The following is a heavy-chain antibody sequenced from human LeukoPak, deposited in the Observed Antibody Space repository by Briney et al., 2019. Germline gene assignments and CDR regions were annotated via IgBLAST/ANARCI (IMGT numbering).Heavy chain of an antibody. CDR2: IYSGGTT. CDR1: GFTVSSNY. Sequence: GGSLRLSCAASGFTVSSNYMAWVRQAPGKGLEYVSVIYSGGTTYYADSVKGRFTISRDNSKNTLYLQMNSLRAEDTAVYYRARRYLHGFDIWGQGTMVTVSS. V-gene: IGHV3-66*01. CDR3: ARRYLHGFDI. J-gene: IGHJ3*02. D-gene: IGHD1-14*01.